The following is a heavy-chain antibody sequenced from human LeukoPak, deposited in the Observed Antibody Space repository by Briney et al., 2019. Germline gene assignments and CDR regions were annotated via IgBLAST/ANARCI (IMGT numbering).Heavy chain of an antibody. J-gene: IGHJ4*02. V-gene: IGHV3-48*02. CDR3: AIRPYGSGTQGYFDS. CDR1: GFTFSDYT. CDR2: ITGSSSTI. D-gene: IGHD3-10*01. Sequence: GGSLRLSCGASGFTFSDYTMNWVRQAPGKGLEWLSYITGSSSTIYYADSVKGRFTVSRDNAKNSLFLQMNSLRDEDTAVYYCAIRPYGSGTQGYFDSWGQGTLVTVSS.